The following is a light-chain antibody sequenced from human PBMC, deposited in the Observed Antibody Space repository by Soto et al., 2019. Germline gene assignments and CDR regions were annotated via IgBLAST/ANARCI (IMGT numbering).Light chain of an antibody. Sequence: EVVLTQSPATLSVSPGERATLSCRASQSARISLGWYQQKPGQAPRLLIYDVSTRATGIPARFSGSGSGTEFTLTISSLQSEDFAVYYCQQYNNWPSLGQGTRLEI. V-gene: IGKV3-15*01. CDR1: QSARIS. CDR3: QQYNNWPS. CDR2: DVS. J-gene: IGKJ5*01.